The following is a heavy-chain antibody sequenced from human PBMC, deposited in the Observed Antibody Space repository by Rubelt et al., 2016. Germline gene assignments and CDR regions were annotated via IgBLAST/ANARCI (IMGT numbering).Heavy chain of an antibody. CDR2: IRYDGSNK. J-gene: IGHJ1*01. CDR3: AKPARLDYGINAEYFQH. CDR1: GFTFSSYG. Sequence: QVQLVESGGGVVQPGGSLRLSCAASGFTFSSYGMHWVRPAPGKGLEWVAFIRYDGSNKYYAVSVKGRMTISRDKSKSTLYRQMNSLRAEDTAVYYCAKPARLDYGINAEYFQHWGQGTLVTVSS. D-gene: IGHD4-17*01. V-gene: IGHV3-30*02.